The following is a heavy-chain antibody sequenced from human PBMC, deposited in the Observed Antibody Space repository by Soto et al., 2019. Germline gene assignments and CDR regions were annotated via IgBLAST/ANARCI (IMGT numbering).Heavy chain of an antibody. Sequence: SETLSLTCAVSGGSISSSNWWSWVRQPPGKGLEWIGEIYHSGSTNYNPSHKSRVTISVDKSKNQFSLKLSSVTAADTAVYYCARAPYYYDSSGYYDAFDIWGQGTMVTVSS. CDR1: GGSISSSNW. J-gene: IGHJ3*02. V-gene: IGHV4-4*02. CDR3: ARAPYYYDSSGYYDAFDI. CDR2: IYHSGST. D-gene: IGHD3-22*01.